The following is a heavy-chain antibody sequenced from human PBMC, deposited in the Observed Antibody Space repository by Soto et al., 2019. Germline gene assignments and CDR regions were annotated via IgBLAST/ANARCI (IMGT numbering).Heavy chain of an antibody. D-gene: IGHD7-27*01. CDR3: ALDLTGYYYGMDV. CDR1: GLTLSDHY. V-gene: IGHV3-72*01. J-gene: IGHJ6*02. CDR2: TANKGNRYTT. Sequence: GGSLRLSCAASGLTLSDHYMEWVRRAPGKGLEWVGRTANKGNRYTTDYAASVKGRFTISRDESKNSLSLEMNGLKTEDTAVYYCALDLTGYYYGMDVWGQGTTVTVSS.